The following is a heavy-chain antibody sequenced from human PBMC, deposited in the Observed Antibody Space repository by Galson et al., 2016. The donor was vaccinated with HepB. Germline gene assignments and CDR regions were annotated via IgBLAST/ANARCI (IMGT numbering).Heavy chain of an antibody. J-gene: IGHJ4*02. Sequence: SLRLSCEASGFTFDDYVFIWVRHTPGRGLQWVSLISWDGSSALYADTVKGRFTVTRDNSKNSLYLQMNSLRTEDTAFDYCAKDSGSDYCFQYWGQGSLVTVSS. D-gene: IGHD1-26*01. V-gene: IGHV3-43D*03. CDR1: GFTFDDYV. CDR2: ISWDGSSA. CDR3: AKDSGSDYCFQY.